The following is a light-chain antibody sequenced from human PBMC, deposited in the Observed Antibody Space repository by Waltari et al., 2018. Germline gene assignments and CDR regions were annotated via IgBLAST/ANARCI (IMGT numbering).Light chain of an antibody. CDR2: DVR. CDR1: CRDVGCDNR. CDR3: SSYTANTRF. Sequence: QSALTQPPSVSGSPGQSVTISCSGTCRDVGCDNRVSWYQQPPGTAPQLIIYDVRNRPSGVSHRFSGSRSGNTASLTISGLQAEDEADYYCSSYTANTRFFGGGTKLTVL. V-gene: IGLV2-18*02. J-gene: IGLJ2*01.